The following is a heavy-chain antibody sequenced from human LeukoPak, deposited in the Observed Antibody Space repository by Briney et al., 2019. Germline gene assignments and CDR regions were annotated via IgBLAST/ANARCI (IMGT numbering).Heavy chain of an antibody. Sequence: PGGSLRLSCAASGFTFSSYGMHWVRQAPGKGLEWVAVISYDGSNKYYADSVKGRFTISRDNSKNTLYLQMNSLRAEDTAVYYCARGAVYYYGMDVWGQGTTVTVSS. CDR1: GFTFSSYG. J-gene: IGHJ6*02. V-gene: IGHV3-30*03. CDR3: ARGAVYYYGMDV. CDR2: ISYDGSNK.